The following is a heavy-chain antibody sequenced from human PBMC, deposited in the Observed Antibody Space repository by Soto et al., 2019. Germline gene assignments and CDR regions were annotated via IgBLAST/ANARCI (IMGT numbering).Heavy chain of an antibody. J-gene: IGHJ3*02. CDR1: GYNFKTYW. CDR2: IYPGDSDT. Sequence: GESLKISCKGFGYNFKTYWIAWVRQMPGQGLEWMGIIYPGDSDTTYSPSFQGQVTISVDKTISTAYLQLSSLKASDTAMYYCARQQPYTATINNDAFDIWGQGTMVTVSS. V-gene: IGHV5-51*01. CDR3: ARQQPYTATINNDAFDI. D-gene: IGHD3-16*01.